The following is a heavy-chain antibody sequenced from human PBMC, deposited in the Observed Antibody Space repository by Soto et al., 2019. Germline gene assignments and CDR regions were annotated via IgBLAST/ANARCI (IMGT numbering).Heavy chain of an antibody. D-gene: IGHD2-15*01. CDR2: ILSSGGSI. J-gene: IGHJ4*02. Sequence: GGSLRLSCAASGVTFSSFSFNWVRQAPGKGLEWVSFILSSGGSIYYADSVKGRFTISRDNAKNSLYLQMNSLKDEDTAVYYCARVAIHATRPFDYWGQGTLVTVSS. CDR1: GVTFSSFS. V-gene: IGHV3-21*01. CDR3: ARVAIHATRPFDY.